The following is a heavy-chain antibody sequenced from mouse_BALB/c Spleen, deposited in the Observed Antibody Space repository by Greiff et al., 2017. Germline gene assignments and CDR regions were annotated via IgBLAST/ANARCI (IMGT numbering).Heavy chain of an antibody. J-gene: IGHJ2*01. D-gene: IGHD1-2*01. CDR3: TRYYCSRTVLDY. CDR2: IYPGGGYT. Sequence: VHLVESGAELVRPGTSVKMSCKAAGYTFTNYWIGWVKQRPGHGLEWIGDIYPGGGYTNYNEKFKGKATLTADTSSSTAYMQLSSLTSEDSAVYYCTRYYCSRTVLDYWGQGTTLTVSS. V-gene: IGHV1-63*02. CDR1: GYTFTNYW.